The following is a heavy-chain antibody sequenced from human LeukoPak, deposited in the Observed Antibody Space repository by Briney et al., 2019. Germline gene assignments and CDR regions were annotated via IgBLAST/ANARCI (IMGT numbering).Heavy chain of an antibody. V-gene: IGHV3-23*01. D-gene: IGHD3-3*01. J-gene: IGHJ4*02. Sequence: GGSLRLSCAASGFTFSRYAMSWVRQAPGKGLEWVSAISGSGGSTYYADSVKGRFTISRDNSKNTLYLQMNSLRAEDTAVYYFAKDGLRFYSYWGQGTLVTVSS. CDR1: GFTFSRYA. CDR2: ISGSGGST. CDR3: AKDGLRFYSY.